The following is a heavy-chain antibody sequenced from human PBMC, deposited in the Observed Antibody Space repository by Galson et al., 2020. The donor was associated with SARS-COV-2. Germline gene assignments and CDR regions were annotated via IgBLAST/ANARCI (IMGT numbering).Heavy chain of an antibody. CDR1: GFTFSSSA. CDR2: ISYDGTTI. D-gene: IGHD3-22*01. J-gene: IGHJ4*02. V-gene: IGHV3-30*04. Sequence: GGSLRLSCAASGFTFSSSAMHWVRQAPGKGLEWVAIISYDGTTIYKSDSVKGRFTISRDIYKNLLYRQMNRLRPEDTAVYYCARETDDDSSSWYDYWGQGTLVTVSP. CDR3: ARETDDDSSSWYDY.